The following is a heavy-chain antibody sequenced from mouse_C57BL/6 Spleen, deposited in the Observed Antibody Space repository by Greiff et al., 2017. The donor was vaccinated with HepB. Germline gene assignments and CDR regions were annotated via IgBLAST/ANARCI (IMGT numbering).Heavy chain of an antibody. V-gene: IGHV1-82*01. CDR1: GYAFSSSW. J-gene: IGHJ4*01. D-gene: IGHD1-1*02. CDR2: IYPGDGDT. Sequence: QVQLQQSGPELVKPGASVKISCKASGYAFSSSWMNWVKQRPGKGLEWIGRIYPGDGDTNYNGKFKGKATLTADKSSSTAYMQLSSLTSEDSAVYFCASRRGGYGDYWGQGTSVTVSS. CDR3: ASRRGGYGDY.